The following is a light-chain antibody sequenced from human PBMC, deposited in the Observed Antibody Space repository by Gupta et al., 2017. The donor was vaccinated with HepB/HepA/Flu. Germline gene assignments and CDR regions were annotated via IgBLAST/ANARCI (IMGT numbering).Light chain of an antibody. CDR3: QQSDNWPTWT. CDR1: QNISSN. J-gene: IGKJ1*01. Sequence: EIVMTQSPATLSMSPGERATLSCRASQNISSNLAWYQQIPGQAPRLLIHGVSTRDTGIPARFSGSGSGTEFTLTISSRQSEDFAVYYCQQSDNWPTWTFGQGTKVEIK. CDR2: GVS. V-gene: IGKV3-15*01.